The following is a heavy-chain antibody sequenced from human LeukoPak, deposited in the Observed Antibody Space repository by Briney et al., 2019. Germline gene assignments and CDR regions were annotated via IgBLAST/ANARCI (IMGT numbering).Heavy chain of an antibody. CDR1: GGSISSYY. CDR3: ARDRSGSYYHYFDY. V-gene: IGHV4-59*01. CDR2: IYYSGST. D-gene: IGHD1-26*01. Sequence: TPSETLSLTCTVSGGSISSYYWSWIRQPPGKGLEWIGYIYYSGSTNYNPSLKSRVTISVDTSKNQFSLKLSSVTAADTAVYYCARDRSGSYYHYFDYWGQGTLVTVSS. J-gene: IGHJ4*02.